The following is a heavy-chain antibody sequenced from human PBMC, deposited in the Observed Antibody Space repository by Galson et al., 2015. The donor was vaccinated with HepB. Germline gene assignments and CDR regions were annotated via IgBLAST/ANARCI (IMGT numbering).Heavy chain of an antibody. J-gene: IGHJ4*02. CDR1: GGSFSGYY. D-gene: IGHD6-6*01. CDR2: INHSGST. CDR3: ASTPDITPRPFDY. V-gene: IGHV4-34*01. Sequence: LSLTCAVYGGSFSGYYWSWIRQPPGKGLEWIGEINHSGSTNYNPSLKSRVTISVDTSKNQFSLKLSSVTAADTAVYYCASTPDITPRPFDYWGRGTLVTVSS.